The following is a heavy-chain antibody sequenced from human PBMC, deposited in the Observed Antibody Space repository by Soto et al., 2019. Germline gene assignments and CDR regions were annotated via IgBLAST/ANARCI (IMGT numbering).Heavy chain of an antibody. V-gene: IGHV3-30-3*01. D-gene: IGHD6-13*01. CDR3: ARDRSSWYDY. J-gene: IGHJ4*02. CDR2: ISYDGSNK. Sequence: GGSLRLSCAASGFTFSSYAMHWVRQAPGKGLEWVAVISYDGSNKYYADSVKGRFTISRDNSKNTLYLQMNSLRAEDTAVYYCARDRSSWYDYWGQGTLVTV. CDR1: GFTFSSYA.